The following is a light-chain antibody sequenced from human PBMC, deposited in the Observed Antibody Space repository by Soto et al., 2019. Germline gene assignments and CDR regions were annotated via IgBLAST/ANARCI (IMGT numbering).Light chain of an antibody. CDR2: EVS. CDR1: SRDVGGYNY. J-gene: IGLJ2*01. CDR3: STYISSSTFVV. Sequence: QSALTQPASVSGSPGQSITISCTGTSRDVGGYNYVSWHQQHPGKAPKVIITEVSNRPSGVSNRFSGSKSGNTASLTISGIQAVVEAGYSRSTYISSSTFVVFGGGTLLTVL. V-gene: IGLV2-14*01.